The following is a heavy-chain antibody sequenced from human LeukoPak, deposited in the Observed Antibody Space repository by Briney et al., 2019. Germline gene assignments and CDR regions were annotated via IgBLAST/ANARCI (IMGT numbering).Heavy chain of an antibody. V-gene: IGHV4-4*07. D-gene: IGHD2-2*01. CDR2: IYTSGST. CDR3: ARGVEVPAANPHFDY. CDR1: GGSISSYY. Sequence: SETLSLTRTVSGGSISSYYWSWIRQPAGKGLEWIGRIYTSGSTNYNPSLKSRVTMSVDTSKDQFSLKLSSVTAADTAVYYCARGVEVPAANPHFDYWGQGTLVTVSS. J-gene: IGHJ4*02.